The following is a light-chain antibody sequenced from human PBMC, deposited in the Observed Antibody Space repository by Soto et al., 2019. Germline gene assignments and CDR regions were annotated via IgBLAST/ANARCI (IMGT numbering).Light chain of an antibody. Sequence: SVLTQPASLAGAPGQAIALSRTGTNSGVGYYHYVSWYQHHPGKAPKLIISDVTNRPSGVSNRFSGSKSGNTASLTISGLQAEDEADYYCSSSTSRTTLVFGGGTK. CDR1: NSGVGYYHY. CDR2: DVT. V-gene: IGLV2-14*03. CDR3: SSSTSRTTLV. J-gene: IGLJ2*01.